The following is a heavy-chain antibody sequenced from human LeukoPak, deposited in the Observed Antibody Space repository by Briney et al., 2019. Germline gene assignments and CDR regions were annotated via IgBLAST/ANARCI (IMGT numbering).Heavy chain of an antibody. Sequence: PSETLSLTCSVSGGSSSRCYWSWIRQPPGKGLEWIGYIYYSGSTNYNPSLKSRVTISVDTSKNQFSLRLSSVTAADTAVYYCARVTGYIVEDYFDYWGQGTLVTVSS. CDR2: IYYSGST. V-gene: IGHV4-59*01. J-gene: IGHJ4*02. CDR1: GGSSSRCY. CDR3: ARVTGYIVEDYFDY. D-gene: IGHD3-22*01.